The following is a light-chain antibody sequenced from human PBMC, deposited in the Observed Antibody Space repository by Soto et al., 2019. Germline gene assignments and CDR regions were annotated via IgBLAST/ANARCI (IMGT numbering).Light chain of an antibody. CDR3: QQYGRSPST. Sequence: ETVLTQSPATLSVSPGDRATLXCRASQSVSTNLAWYQQKPGQAPRLLIYDISTRATGIPARISGSGSGTDFTLTISSLESEDFAVYYCQQYGRSPSTFGGGTKVDIK. J-gene: IGKJ4*01. CDR1: QSVSTN. CDR2: DIS. V-gene: IGKV3-15*01.